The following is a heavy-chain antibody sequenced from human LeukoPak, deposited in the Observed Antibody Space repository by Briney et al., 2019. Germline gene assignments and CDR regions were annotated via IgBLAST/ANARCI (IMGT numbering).Heavy chain of an antibody. CDR2: INHSGST. CDR1: GGSFSGYY. CDR3: ARGLNNRKSGRRFDVFEI. V-gene: IGHV4-34*01. Sequence: SETLSLTCAVYGGSFSGYYWSWIRQPPGKGLEWIGEINHSGSTNYNPSLKSRVTISVDTSKNQFSLRLSSVTAADTAVYYCARGLNNRKSGRRFDVFEIWGQGTMVTVSS. D-gene: IGHD1-14*01. J-gene: IGHJ3*02.